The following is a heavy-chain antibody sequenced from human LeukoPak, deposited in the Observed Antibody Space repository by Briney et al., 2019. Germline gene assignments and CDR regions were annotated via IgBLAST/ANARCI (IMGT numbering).Heavy chain of an antibody. CDR1: GGTFSSYA. CDR2: IIPIFGTA. Sequence: SVKVSCKASGGTFSSYAISWVRQAPGQGLEWMGGIIPIFGTANYAQKFQGRVTITADESTSTAYMELSSLRSEDTAVYYCARVSRYSGYGGGYYHMDVWGKGTTVTVSS. V-gene: IGHV1-69*13. J-gene: IGHJ6*03. D-gene: IGHD5-12*01. CDR3: ARVSRYSGYGGGYYHMDV.